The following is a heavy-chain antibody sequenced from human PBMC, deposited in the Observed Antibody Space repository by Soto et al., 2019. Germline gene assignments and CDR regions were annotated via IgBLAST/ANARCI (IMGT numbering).Heavy chain of an antibody. Sequence: QVQLVQSGAEVKKPGSSVRVSCKTSGGTFSSYAISWVRQAPGQGLVWMGGIIPIFDTPNYVQRFQGRVTITAEKSTSTAYMELSSLTSEYTAVYYCARGVSAYYYDTTGYSTPYYFDYWGQGTLVTVSS. V-gene: IGHV1-69*06. CDR1: GGTFSSYA. CDR2: IIPIFDTP. J-gene: IGHJ4*02. D-gene: IGHD3-22*01. CDR3: ARGVSAYYYDTTGYSTPYYFDY.